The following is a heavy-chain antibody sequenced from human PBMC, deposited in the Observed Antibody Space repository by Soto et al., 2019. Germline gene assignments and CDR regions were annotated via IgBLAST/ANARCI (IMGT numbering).Heavy chain of an antibody. Sequence: EASVNVSCKASGGTFSSYASNWVRQAPGQGLEWMGGIIPIFGTANYAQKFQGRVTITADESTSTAYMELSSLRSEDTAVYYCAGLVPSRSSNSGQGTLVTVSS. J-gene: IGHJ4*02. D-gene: IGHD6-6*01. CDR1: GGTFSSYA. CDR2: IIPIFGTA. V-gene: IGHV1-69*13. CDR3: AGLVPSRSSN.